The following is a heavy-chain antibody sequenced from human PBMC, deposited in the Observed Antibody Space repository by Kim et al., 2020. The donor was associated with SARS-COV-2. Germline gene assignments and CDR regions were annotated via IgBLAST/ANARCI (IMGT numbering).Heavy chain of an antibody. J-gene: IGHJ6*03. CDR1: GGSFSGYY. CDR3: ARGTRQWLSRHYYYYMDV. D-gene: IGHD6-19*01. V-gene: IGHV4-34*01. CDR2: INHSGST. Sequence: SETLSLTCAVYGGSFSGYYWSWIRQPPGKGLEWIGEINHSGSTNYNPSIKSRVTISVDTSKNQFSLKLSSVTAADTAVYYCARGTRQWLSRHYYYYMDV.